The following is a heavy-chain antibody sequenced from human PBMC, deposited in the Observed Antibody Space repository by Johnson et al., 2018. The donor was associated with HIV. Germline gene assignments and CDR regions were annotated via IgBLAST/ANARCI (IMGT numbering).Heavy chain of an antibody. V-gene: IGHV3-20*04. D-gene: IGHD4-11*01. J-gene: IGHJ3*02. CDR2: INWNGGST. Sequence: VQLVESGGGLVQPGGSLRLSCAASGFTFSSYWMHWVRQAPGKGLEWVSGINWNGGSTGYVDSMKGRFTISRDNAKNSLYLQMNSLRVEDTAVYYCARSYSTSWNASDIWGQGTMVTVSS. CDR1: GFTFSSYW. CDR3: ARSYSTSWNASDI.